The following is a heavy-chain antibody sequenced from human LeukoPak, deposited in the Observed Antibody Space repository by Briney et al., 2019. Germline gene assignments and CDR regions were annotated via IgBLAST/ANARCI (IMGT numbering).Heavy chain of an antibody. J-gene: IGHJ4*02. Sequence: ASVKVSCKASGYTFTSYDINWVRQATGQGPEWMGWMNPTSGHTGYAQNFQGRVTMTRDTSISTAYMELNSLTSEDTAVYYCARSPVGVRKKHDFWGQGTLVIVSS. D-gene: IGHD3-10*01. V-gene: IGHV1-8*01. CDR1: GYTFTSYD. CDR3: ARSPVGVRKKHDF. CDR2: MNPTSGHT.